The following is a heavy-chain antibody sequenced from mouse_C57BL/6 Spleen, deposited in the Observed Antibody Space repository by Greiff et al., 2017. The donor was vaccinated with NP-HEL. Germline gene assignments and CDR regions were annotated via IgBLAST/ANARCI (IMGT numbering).Heavy chain of an antibody. J-gene: IGHJ4*01. V-gene: IGHV5-17*01. CDR1: GFTFSDYG. D-gene: IGHD1-2*01. CDR3: ARSLLRYYAMDY. CDR2: ISSGSSTI. Sequence: EVKLVESGGGLVKPGGSLKLSCAASGFTFSDYGMHWVRQAPEKGLEWVAYISSGSSTIYYADTVKGRFTISRDNAKNTLFLQMTSLRSEDTAIYYCARSLLRYYAMDYWGQGTSVTVSS.